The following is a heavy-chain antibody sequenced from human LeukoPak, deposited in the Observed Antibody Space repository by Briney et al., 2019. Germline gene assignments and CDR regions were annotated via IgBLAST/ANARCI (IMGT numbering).Heavy chain of an antibody. CDR2: INHSGST. D-gene: IGHD3-10*01. Sequence: PSETLSLTCAVYGGSFSGYYWSWIRQPPGKGLEWIGEINHSGSTNYNPSLKSRVTISVDTSKNQFSLKLSSVTAADTAVYYCARVDGRYYYGSGSYSLALDAFDIWGQGTMVTVSS. CDR1: GGSFSGYY. V-gene: IGHV4-34*01. J-gene: IGHJ3*02. CDR3: ARVDGRYYYGSGSYSLALDAFDI.